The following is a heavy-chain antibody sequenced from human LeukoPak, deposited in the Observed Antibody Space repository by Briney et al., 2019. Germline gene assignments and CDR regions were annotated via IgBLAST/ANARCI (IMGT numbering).Heavy chain of an antibody. CDR1: GGLISSSSYY. CDR2: FYYSGST. D-gene: IGHD6-19*01. V-gene: IGHV4-39*01. J-gene: IGHJ4*02. CDR3: ARTAGVAVAGSRQYFDY. Sequence: SETLSLTCTVSGGLISSSSYYWGWIRQPPEKGLEWIGSFYYSGSTYYHPSLKSRVTISVDTSKNLFSLNLSSVTAADTAVYYCARTAGVAVAGSRQYFDYWGQGTLVTVSS.